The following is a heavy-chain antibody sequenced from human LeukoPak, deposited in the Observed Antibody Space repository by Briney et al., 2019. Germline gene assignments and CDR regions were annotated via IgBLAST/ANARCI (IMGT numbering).Heavy chain of an antibody. CDR3: AKGIVGAAREFDY. Sequence: PSETLSLTCTVSGGSISSGGYYWSWIRQHPGKGLEWIGYIYYSGSTYYNPSLKSRVTISVDTSKNQFSLKLSSVTAADTAVYYCAKGIVGAAREFDYWGQGTLVTVSS. CDR1: GGSISSGGYY. V-gene: IGHV4-31*03. J-gene: IGHJ4*02. CDR2: IYYSGST. D-gene: IGHD1-26*01.